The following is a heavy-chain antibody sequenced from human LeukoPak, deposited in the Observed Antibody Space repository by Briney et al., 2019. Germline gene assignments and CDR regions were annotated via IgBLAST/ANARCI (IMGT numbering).Heavy chain of an antibody. Sequence: GESLKISCEGSGYIFTRYWIAWVRQTPGKGLEWMGIIHPGESDTRYSPSFEGQVTISADKSMNTAYLQWSSLKASDTAIYYCARPYSSGWNDGFDIWGQGTSVTVSS. J-gene: IGHJ3*02. V-gene: IGHV5-51*01. CDR1: GYIFTRYW. D-gene: IGHD6-19*01. CDR2: IHPGESDT. CDR3: ARPYSSGWNDGFDI.